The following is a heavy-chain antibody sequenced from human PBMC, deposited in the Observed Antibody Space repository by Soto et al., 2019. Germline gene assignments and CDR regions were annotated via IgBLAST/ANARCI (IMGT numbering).Heavy chain of an antibody. CDR2: IYYSGST. CDR1: GGSISSGGYS. V-gene: IGHV4-30-4*01. Sequence: PSETLSLTCAVSGGSISSGGYSWSWIRQPPGKGLEWIGYIYYSGSTYYNPSLKSRVTISVDTSRNQFSLKLSSVTAADTAVYYCARELVRYCSGGSCYNADNWFDPWGQGTLVTVSS. D-gene: IGHD2-15*01. CDR3: ARELVRYCSGGSCYNADNWFDP. J-gene: IGHJ5*02.